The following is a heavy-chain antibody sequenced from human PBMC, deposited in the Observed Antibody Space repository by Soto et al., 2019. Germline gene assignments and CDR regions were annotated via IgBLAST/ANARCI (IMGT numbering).Heavy chain of an antibody. Sequence: QLQLQESVPGLVKPSETLSLTCTVSGGSISSSSYYWGWIRQPPGKGPEWIGSVFYSGSTYYNPPLDGRVTISIDTPKNQFSLKLSSVTATDTGVYYCGRHQYAVGNDYWGRGTLVSVSS. CDR2: VFYSGST. CDR3: GRHQYAVGNDY. J-gene: IGHJ4*02. CDR1: GGSISSSSYY. V-gene: IGHV4-39*01. D-gene: IGHD1-26*01.